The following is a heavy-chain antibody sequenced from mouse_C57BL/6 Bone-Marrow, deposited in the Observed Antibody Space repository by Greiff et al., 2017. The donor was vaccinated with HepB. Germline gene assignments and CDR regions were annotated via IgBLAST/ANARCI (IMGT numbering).Heavy chain of an antibody. D-gene: IGHD3-2*02. CDR3: AVLDSSGYLDY. CDR2: LPHSGET. J-gene: IGHJ2*01. V-gene: IGHV12-3*01. CDR1: GFPITSGYY. Sequence: VQLQESGPGLVKPSPSLFLTCSTTGFPITSGYYWIWIRQSPGKPLECMGYLPHSGETFYNPSLQSPITITRETSKNQFYLQLNSVTTEDTAMYYCAVLDSSGYLDYWGQGTTLTVSS.